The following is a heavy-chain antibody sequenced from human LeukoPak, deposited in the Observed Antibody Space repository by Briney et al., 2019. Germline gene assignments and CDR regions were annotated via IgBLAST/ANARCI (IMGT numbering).Heavy chain of an antibody. V-gene: IGHV3-30-3*01. J-gene: IGHJ4*02. Sequence: HSGGSLRLSCAASGFTFSSYSMHWVRQAPGKGLEWVAGISYDGSNKKHADSVKGRFTISRDNSENTVYLQMNSLRAEDTAVYHCARDRTVTTRGVFDYWGQGTLVTVSS. CDR2: ISYDGSNK. CDR3: ARDRTVTTRGVFDY. CDR1: GFTFSSYS. D-gene: IGHD4-17*01.